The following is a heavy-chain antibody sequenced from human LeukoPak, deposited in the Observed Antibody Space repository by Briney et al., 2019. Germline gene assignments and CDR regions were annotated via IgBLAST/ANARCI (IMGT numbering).Heavy chain of an antibody. CDR1: GFTFSSYG. CDR2: ISYDGSNN. J-gene: IGHJ4*02. Sequence: GGSLRLSCAASGFTFSSYGMHWVRQAPGKGLECVAVISYDGSNNYYADSVKGRFTISRDNSKNTLYLQMNSLRAEDTAVYYCVKDYYDSSGYLDYWGQGTLVTVSS. D-gene: IGHD3-22*01. CDR3: VKDYYDSSGYLDY. V-gene: IGHV3-30*18.